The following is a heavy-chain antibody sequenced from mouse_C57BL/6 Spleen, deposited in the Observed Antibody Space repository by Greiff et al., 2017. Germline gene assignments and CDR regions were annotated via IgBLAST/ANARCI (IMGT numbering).Heavy chain of an antibody. J-gene: IGHJ4*01. D-gene: IGHD2-1*01. V-gene: IGHV5-4*03. Sequence: EVKLVESGGGLVKPGGSLKLSCAASGFTFSSYAMSWVRQTPEKRLEWVATISDGGSYTYYPDNVKGRFTISRDNAKNNLYLQMSHLKSEDTAMYYCARGPDLPYAMDYWGQGTSVTVSS. CDR2: ISDGGSYT. CDR3: ARGPDLPYAMDY. CDR1: GFTFSSYA.